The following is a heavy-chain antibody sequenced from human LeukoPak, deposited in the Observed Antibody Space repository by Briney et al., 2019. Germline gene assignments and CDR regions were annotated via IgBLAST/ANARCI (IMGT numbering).Heavy chain of an antibody. CDR3: ARSLTTLFTNFDY. CDR2: TNPSSGDT. D-gene: IGHD4-17*01. V-gene: IGHV1-2*04. Sequence: ASVKVSCKASGYTFTGYFIHWVRQAPGQGLEWMGWTNPSSGDTNYGQKFQGWVTMTRDTSISTAYMEVSRLRSDDTAVYYCARSLTTLFTNFDYWGQGTLVTVSS. CDR1: GYTFTGYF. J-gene: IGHJ4*02.